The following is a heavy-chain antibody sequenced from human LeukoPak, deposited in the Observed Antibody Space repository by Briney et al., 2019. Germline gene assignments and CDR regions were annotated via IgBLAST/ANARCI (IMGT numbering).Heavy chain of an antibody. D-gene: IGHD3-3*01. CDR2: IKHDGSEK. CDR3: ATDRGWRTSGYYLYYFEY. Sequence: GGSLRLSCAASGFIFTNYFMSWVRQAPGKGLEWVASIKHDGSEKNYVDSVRGRFTISRDNTKNSLYLQMSSLRAEDTAVYYCATDRGWRTSGYYLYYFEYWGQGTLVTFSS. CDR1: GFIFTNYF. J-gene: IGHJ4*02. V-gene: IGHV3-7*01.